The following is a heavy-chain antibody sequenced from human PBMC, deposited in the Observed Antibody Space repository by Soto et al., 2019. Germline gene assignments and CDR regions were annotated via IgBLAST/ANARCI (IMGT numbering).Heavy chain of an antibody. Sequence: SETLSLTCAVSGGSISGTNWWSWVRQPPGKGLEWIGEIYHSGSTHYNPSLKSRVTISVDKSKNQFSLKLRSVTAADTAVYYCARASGTTMAPFDYWGQGTRVTVSS. CDR2: IYHSGST. J-gene: IGHJ4*02. CDR1: GGSISGTNW. CDR3: ARASGTTMAPFDY. D-gene: IGHD1-1*01. V-gene: IGHV4-4*02.